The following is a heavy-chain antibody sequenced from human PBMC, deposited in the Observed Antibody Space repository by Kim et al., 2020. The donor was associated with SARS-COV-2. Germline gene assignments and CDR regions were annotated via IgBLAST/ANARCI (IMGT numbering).Heavy chain of an antibody. CDR3: ARDAGGINMVRGSYGMDV. CDR1: GGSVSSGSYY. D-gene: IGHD3-10*01. J-gene: IGHJ6*02. CDR2: IYYSGST. Sequence: SETLSLTCTVSGGSVSSGSYYWSWIRQPPGKGLEWIGYIYYSGSTYYNPSLKSRVTISIDTSKNQFSLKLSSVSAADTAVYYCARDAGGINMVRGSYGMDVWGQGTTVTVSS. V-gene: IGHV4-61*01.